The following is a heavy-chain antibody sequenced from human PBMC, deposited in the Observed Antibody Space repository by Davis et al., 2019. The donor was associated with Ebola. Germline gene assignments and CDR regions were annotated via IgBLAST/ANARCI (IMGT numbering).Heavy chain of an antibody. CDR1: GFTFSSYA. CDR2: ISSSSSTI. D-gene: IGHD6-6*01. Sequence: GGSLRLSCAASGFTFSSYAMHWVRQAPGKGLEWVSSISSSSSTIYYADSVKGRFTISRDNAKNSLYLQMNSLRDEDTAVYYCARLPAARNLGPQDWGQGTLVTVSS. CDR3: ARLPAARNLGPQD. V-gene: IGHV3-48*02. J-gene: IGHJ4*02.